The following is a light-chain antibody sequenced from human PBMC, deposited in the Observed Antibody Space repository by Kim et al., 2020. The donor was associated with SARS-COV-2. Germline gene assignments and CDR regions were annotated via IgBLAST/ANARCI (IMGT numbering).Light chain of an antibody. CDR1: QNINNY. Sequence: DIQMTQSPSSLSASVGDRVTNTCRASQNINNYLNWYQQKPGKAPKLLMYAASSLQSGVPSRFSGSGSGIDFTFTISSLQPEDFATYYCQQSYSSPYTFGQGTKLEI. CDR3: QQSYSSPYT. V-gene: IGKV1-39*01. CDR2: AAS. J-gene: IGKJ2*01.